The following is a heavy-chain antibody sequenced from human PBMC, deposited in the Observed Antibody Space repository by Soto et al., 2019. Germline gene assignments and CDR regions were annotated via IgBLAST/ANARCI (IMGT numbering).Heavy chain of an antibody. CDR2: IYHSGST. D-gene: IGHD1-26*01. CDR1: GGSISSGGYS. Sequence: SSETLSLTCAVSGGSISSGGYSWSWIRQPPGKGLEWIGYIYHSGSTYYNPSLKSRVTISVDRSKNQFSLKLSSVTAADTAVYYCARATHASGYYYYGMDVWGQGTTVTVSS. CDR3: ARATHASGYYYYGMDV. V-gene: IGHV4-30-2*01. J-gene: IGHJ6*02.